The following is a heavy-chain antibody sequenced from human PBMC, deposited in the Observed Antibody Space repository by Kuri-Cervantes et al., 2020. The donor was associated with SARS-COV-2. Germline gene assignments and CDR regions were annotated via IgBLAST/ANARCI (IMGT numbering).Heavy chain of an antibody. V-gene: IGHV3-73*01. CDR3: TRGGYRTSSDAFDI. J-gene: IGHJ3*02. CDR1: GFLFSASA. Sequence: GESLKISCEVSGFLFSASAIHWVRQGSGKGLEWVGRVRGKANNYATAYAASVKGRFTISRDDSKNMAYLQMNSLKTEDTAVYYCTRGGYRTSSDAFDIWGQGTMVTVSS. D-gene: IGHD6-13*01. CDR2: VRGKANNYAT.